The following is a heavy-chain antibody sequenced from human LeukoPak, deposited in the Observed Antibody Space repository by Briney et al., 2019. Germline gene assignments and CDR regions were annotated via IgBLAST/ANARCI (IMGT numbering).Heavy chain of an antibody. Sequence: GGSLRLSCAASGFTFSSYEMNWVRQAPGKGLGWVSYISSSGSAIYYADSVKGRFTISRNNSKNTLYLQMNNLRVEDTAVYYCARRDYYDSSGYSPLFDYWGQGTLVTVSS. CDR1: GFTFSSYE. J-gene: IGHJ4*02. CDR2: ISSSGSAI. CDR3: ARRDYYDSSGYSPLFDY. D-gene: IGHD3-22*01. V-gene: IGHV3-48*03.